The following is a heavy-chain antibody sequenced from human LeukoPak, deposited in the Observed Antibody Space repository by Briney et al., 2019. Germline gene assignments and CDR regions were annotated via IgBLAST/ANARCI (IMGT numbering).Heavy chain of an antibody. J-gene: IGHJ3*02. CDR1: GYTVTGYY. V-gene: IGHV1-2*04. Sequence: ASVKLSCKASGYTVTGYYMHWVRQAPGQGLEWRWCMNPNTGGTNYSQKFQGWVTMTRDTSISTAYMELSRLRSDDTAVYCCARGKLLWFGELSYDAFDIWGEGTMVTVSS. CDR2: MNPNTGGT. CDR3: ARGKLLWFGELSYDAFDI. D-gene: IGHD3-10*01.